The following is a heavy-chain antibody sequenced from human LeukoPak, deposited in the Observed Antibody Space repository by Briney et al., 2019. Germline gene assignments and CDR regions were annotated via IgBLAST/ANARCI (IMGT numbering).Heavy chain of an antibody. CDR3: ARGGYSASGSYPLDI. D-gene: IGHD3-10*01. J-gene: IGHJ4*02. Sequence: GASVKVSCKASGYTFTTYEINWVRQATGQGLEWMAWMNPNSDDTGYAQKFEGRVTITRDTSISTAYLELSSQRSEDTAVYYCARGGYSASGSYPLDIWGQGTLVTVSS. CDR2: MNPNSDDT. V-gene: IGHV1-8*03. CDR1: GYTFTTYE.